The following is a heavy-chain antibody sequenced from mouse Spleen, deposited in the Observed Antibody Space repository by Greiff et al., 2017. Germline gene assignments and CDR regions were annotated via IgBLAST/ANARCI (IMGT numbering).Heavy chain of an antibody. V-gene: IGHV1-39*01. CDR3: ARAGGNWGYWYFDV. Sequence: SGYSFTDYNMNWVKQSNGKSLEWIGVINPNYGTTSYNQKFKGKATLTVDQSSSTAYMQLNSLTSEDSAVYYCARAGGNWGYWYFDVWGAGTTVTVSS. J-gene: IGHJ1*01. CDR1: GYSFTDYN. D-gene: IGHD2-1*01. CDR2: INPNYGTT.